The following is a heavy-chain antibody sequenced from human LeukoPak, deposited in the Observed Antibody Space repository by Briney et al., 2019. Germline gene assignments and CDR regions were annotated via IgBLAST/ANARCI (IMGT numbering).Heavy chain of an antibody. CDR1: GGSFSGYY. V-gene: IGHV4-31*11. D-gene: IGHD5-18*01. Sequence: PSETLSLTCAVYGGSFSGYYWSWIRQHPGKGLEWIGYIYYSGSTYYNPSLKSRVTISVDTSKNQFSLKLSSVTAADTAVYYCARDLVDSGYAFDIWGQGTMVTVSS. J-gene: IGHJ3*02. CDR3: ARDLVDSGYAFDI. CDR2: IYYSGST.